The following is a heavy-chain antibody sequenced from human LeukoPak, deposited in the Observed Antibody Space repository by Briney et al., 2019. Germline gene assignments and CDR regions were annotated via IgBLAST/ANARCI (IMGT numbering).Heavy chain of an antibody. CDR2: IYYSGST. J-gene: IGHJ4*02. D-gene: IGHD6-13*01. CDR1: GGSISSSSYY. Sequence: SETLSLTCTVSGGSISSSSYYWGWIRQPPGKGLEWIGSIYYSGSTNYNPSLKSRVTISVDTSKNQFSLKLSSVTAADTAVYYCASYSSSWSTYYFDYWGQGTLVTVSS. V-gene: IGHV4-39*07. CDR3: ASYSSSWSTYYFDY.